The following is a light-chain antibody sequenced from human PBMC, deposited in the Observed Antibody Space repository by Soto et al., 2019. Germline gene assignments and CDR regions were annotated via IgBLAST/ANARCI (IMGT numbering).Light chain of an antibody. CDR1: QGISSY. CDR2: AAS. V-gene: IGKV1-8*01. CDR3: QQYYSYPSYT. Sequence: AIRMTQSPSSFSASTGDRVTITCRASQGISSYLAWYQQKPGKAPKLLIYAASTLQSGVPSRFSGSGSGTDFTLTISWLQSEDFATYYCQQYYSYPSYTFGQGTKLEIK. J-gene: IGKJ2*01.